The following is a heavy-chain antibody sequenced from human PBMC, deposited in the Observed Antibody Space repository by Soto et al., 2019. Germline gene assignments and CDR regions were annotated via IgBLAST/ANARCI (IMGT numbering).Heavy chain of an antibody. CDR3: AHPRGYGVFDAVDI. Sequence: EAQLLETGGGLVQPGGSLRLSCAASGFIFSTYAMNWVRQAPGEGLEWVSAISSSGGTTFYAESVRGRFTISRDNSVNTLYLQMSSLRTEDTAVYYCAHPRGYGVFDAVDIWGQGTMVTVS. CDR1: GFIFSTYA. CDR2: ISSSGGTT. J-gene: IGHJ3*02. V-gene: IGHV3-23*01. D-gene: IGHD4-17*01.